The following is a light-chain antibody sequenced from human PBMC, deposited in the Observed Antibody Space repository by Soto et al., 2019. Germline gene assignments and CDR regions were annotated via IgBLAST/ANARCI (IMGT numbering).Light chain of an antibody. J-gene: IGKJ4*01. CDR3: QQADSFPLT. Sequence: DIQLTQSPSSVSASIGDRVTISCRASQSIYKWLVWYQQKPGKAPKLLIYAASSLQSGVPSRFSGSGYWTEFTLTISSLQPEDSATYYCQQADSFPLTFGGGTEVAI. CDR2: AAS. V-gene: IGKV1-12*01. CDR1: QSIYKW.